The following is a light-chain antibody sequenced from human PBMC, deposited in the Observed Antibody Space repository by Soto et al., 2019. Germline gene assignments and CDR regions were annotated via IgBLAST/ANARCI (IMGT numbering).Light chain of an antibody. J-gene: IGKJ1*01. CDR1: QSVSNNY. CDR3: QQYGSSGT. Sequence: DIVLTQSPGTLSMSPGERATLSCRASQSVSNNYLAWYQQPPGQAPRLLIYGASNRATGIPDRFSGSVSGTDFTLTISRLEPEYFAVYYCQQYGSSGTFGQGTKVEIK. CDR2: GAS. V-gene: IGKV3-20*01.